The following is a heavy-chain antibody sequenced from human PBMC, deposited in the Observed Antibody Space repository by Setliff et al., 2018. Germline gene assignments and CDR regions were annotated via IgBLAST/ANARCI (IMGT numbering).Heavy chain of an antibody. CDR2: IRSKADKYAT. J-gene: IGHJ5*02. Sequence: TGGSLRLSCAASGFTFSGAEIHWVRQASGKGLEWVGRIRSKADKYATDYGASAKGRFIISRDDSKKTAYLQMSSLRAEDTAMYYCLLPCTSGWHNWADPWGQGTLLTVSS. CDR3: LLPCTSGWHNWADP. D-gene: IGHD6-19*01. CDR1: GFTFSGAE. V-gene: IGHV3-73*01.